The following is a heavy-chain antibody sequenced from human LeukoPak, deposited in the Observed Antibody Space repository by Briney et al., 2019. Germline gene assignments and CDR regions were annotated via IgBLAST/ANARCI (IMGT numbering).Heavy chain of an antibody. Sequence: SETLSLTCTVSGGSISSSSYYWGWIRQPPGKGLEWIGSIYYSGSTYYNPSLKSRVTISVDTSKNQFSLKLSSVTAADTAVYYCARQGLGVRGIAAAANYWGQGTLVTVSS. CDR2: IYYSGST. CDR1: GGSISSSSYY. D-gene: IGHD6-13*01. CDR3: ARQGLGVRGIAAAANY. J-gene: IGHJ4*02. V-gene: IGHV4-39*01.